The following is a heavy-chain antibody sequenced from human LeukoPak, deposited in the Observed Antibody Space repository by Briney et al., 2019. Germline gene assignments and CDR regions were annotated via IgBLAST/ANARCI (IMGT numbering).Heavy chain of an antibody. CDR3: ARDFHHGDYVIDY. CDR2: IWYDGSNK. D-gene: IGHD4-17*01. J-gene: IGHJ4*02. CDR1: GFTFSSYG. V-gene: IGHV3-33*01. Sequence: PGGSLRLSCAASGFTFSSYGMHWVRQAPGKGLEWVAVIWYDGSNKYYADSVKGRFTISRDNSKNTLYLQMNSLRAEDTAVYYCARDFHHGDYVIDYWGQGTLVTVSS.